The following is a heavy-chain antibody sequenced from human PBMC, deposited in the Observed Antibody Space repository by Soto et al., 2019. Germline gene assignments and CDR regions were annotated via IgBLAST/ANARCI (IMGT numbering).Heavy chain of an antibody. CDR2: ISGYNGNT. CDR3: AATGGHYFGLDV. V-gene: IGHV1-18*01. J-gene: IGHJ6*02. Sequence: QVQLLQSGGEVKKPGASVKVSCNSSDHTFTYYGINWVRRAPGQGLEWMGGISGYNGNTKDAQKFKDRVTMSADTSTRTDYVEMRSLTSEDTAVYFCAATGGHYFGLDVWGEVNTFTVSS. CDR1: DHTFTYYG. D-gene: IGHD2-8*02.